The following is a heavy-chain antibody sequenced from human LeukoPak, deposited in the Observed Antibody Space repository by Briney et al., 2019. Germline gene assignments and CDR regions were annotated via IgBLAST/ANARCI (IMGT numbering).Heavy chain of an antibody. CDR2: IRSSSSSI. CDR3: ARDSDYGDLIFDY. J-gene: IGHJ4*02. Sequence: GGSLRLSCAASGFTFSSYDMNWVRQAPGKGLEWVSYIRSSSSSIYYADSVKGRFAISRDNAKNSLYLQMNSLRAEDTAVYYCARDSDYGDLIFDYCGQGTLVSVSS. CDR1: GFTFSSYD. V-gene: IGHV3-48*01. D-gene: IGHD4-17*01.